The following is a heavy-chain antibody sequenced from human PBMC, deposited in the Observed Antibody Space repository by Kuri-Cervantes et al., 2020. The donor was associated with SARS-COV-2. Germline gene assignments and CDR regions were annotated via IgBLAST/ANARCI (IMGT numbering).Heavy chain of an antibody. CDR1: GFTFSSYG. CDR2: IRYDGSNK. Sequence: GESLKISCAASGFTFSSYGVHCVRQAPGKGLEWVAFIRYDGSNKYYADSVKGRFTISRDNSKNTLYLQMNSLRAEDTAVYYCANRGALSGSYYYYYYYYMDVWGKGTTVTVSS. V-gene: IGHV3-30*02. D-gene: IGHD1-26*01. CDR3: ANRGALSGSYYYYYYYYMDV. J-gene: IGHJ6*03.